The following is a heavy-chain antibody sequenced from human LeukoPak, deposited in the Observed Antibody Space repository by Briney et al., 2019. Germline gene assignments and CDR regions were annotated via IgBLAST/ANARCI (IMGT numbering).Heavy chain of an antibody. CDR1: GDPIRSYS. CDR2: IYYSGST. CDR3: ATHSSSSGTGY. J-gene: IGHJ4*02. Sequence: SETLSLTCTVPGDPIRSYSWSWIRKLPTKGLEWIGNIYYSGSTNYNPSLKTRVLISIDTSKNQFSLKLTSVTAADTAVYYCATHSSSSGTGYWGQGTLVTVSS. V-gene: IGHV4-59*01. D-gene: IGHD6-6*01.